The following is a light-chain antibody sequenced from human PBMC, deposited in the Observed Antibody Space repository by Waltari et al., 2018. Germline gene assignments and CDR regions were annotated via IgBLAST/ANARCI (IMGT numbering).Light chain of an antibody. CDR3: HQYNSYPYT. Sequence: DIQMTLSPSTLSASVGDRVTITCRASQSMTNWLAWYQQKPGKAPKVLMYKASSLQSGVPSRFSGSRSGTEFTLTISSLQPDDFATYYCHQYNSYPYTFGQGTKLEIK. CDR2: KAS. V-gene: IGKV1-5*03. J-gene: IGKJ2*01. CDR1: QSMTNW.